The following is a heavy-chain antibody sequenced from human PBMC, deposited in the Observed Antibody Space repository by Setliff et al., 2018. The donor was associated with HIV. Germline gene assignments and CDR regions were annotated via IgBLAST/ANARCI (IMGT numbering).Heavy chain of an antibody. Sequence: SVKVSCKASGGSFSSYTIGWVRQAPGHGLEWMGGITPVFGTAKYTQRFQGRVTITADESRTTSNMELSSLKYEDTAVYFCASKGGSENYPDSDAFDIWGQGTLVTVSS. J-gene: IGHJ3*02. CDR1: GGSFSSYT. V-gene: IGHV1-69*13. D-gene: IGHD3-10*01. CDR3: ASKGGSENYPDSDAFDI. CDR2: ITPVFGTA.